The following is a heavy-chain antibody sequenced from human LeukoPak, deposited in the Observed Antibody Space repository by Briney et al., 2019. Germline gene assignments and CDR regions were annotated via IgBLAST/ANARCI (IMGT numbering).Heavy chain of an antibody. CDR2: ISRDATYI. Sequence: KPGGSLRLSCTASGFAFNYENMNWVRQVPEKGLEWVSSISRDATYIHYADALEGRFTISRDNAKNTLYLQMNSLRVEDTGVYYCARDGGVWGQGTLVTVSS. V-gene: IGHV3-21*01. CDR3: ARDGGV. D-gene: IGHD3-16*01. J-gene: IGHJ1*01. CDR1: GFAFNYEN.